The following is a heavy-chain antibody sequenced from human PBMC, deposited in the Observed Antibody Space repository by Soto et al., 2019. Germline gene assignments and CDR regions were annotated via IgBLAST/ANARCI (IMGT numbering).Heavy chain of an antibody. CDR1: GFTFSNYN. V-gene: IGHV3-21*01. J-gene: IGHJ5*02. CDR2: ISGSSIYI. CDR3: AREGALKPFSS. Sequence: GSLRLSCVASGFTFSNYNMNWVRQAPGKGLEWVSHISGSSIYIHYADSVRGRFTISRDNAKNSVYLQMDSLRVEGTAVYYCAREGALKPFSSWGQGALVTVSS.